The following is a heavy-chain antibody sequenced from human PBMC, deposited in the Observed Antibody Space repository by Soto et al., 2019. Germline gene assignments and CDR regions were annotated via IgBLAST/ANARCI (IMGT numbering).Heavy chain of an antibody. Sequence: LTCTVSGGSISSYYWSWIRQPPGKGLEWIGYIYYSGSTNYNPSLKSRVTISVDTSKNQFSLKLSSVTAADTAVYYCARDNGFCSGGSCYFDYWGQGTLVTVSS. J-gene: IGHJ4*02. D-gene: IGHD2-15*01. CDR3: ARDNGFCSGGSCYFDY. CDR1: GGSISSYY. V-gene: IGHV4-59*01. CDR2: IYYSGST.